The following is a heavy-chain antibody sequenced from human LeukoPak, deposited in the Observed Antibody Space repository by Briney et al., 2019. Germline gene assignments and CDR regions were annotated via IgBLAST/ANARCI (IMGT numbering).Heavy chain of an antibody. J-gene: IGHJ4*02. Sequence: SETLSLTCAVYGGSFSGYYWSWIRQPPGKGLEWIGEINHSGSTNYNPSLKSRVTISVDTSKNQFSLKLSSVTAADTAVYYCAIIPQNWKGFDHWGQGTLVTVSS. V-gene: IGHV4-34*01. CDR3: AIIPQNWKGFDH. CDR1: GGSFSGYY. CDR2: INHSGST. D-gene: IGHD1-1*01.